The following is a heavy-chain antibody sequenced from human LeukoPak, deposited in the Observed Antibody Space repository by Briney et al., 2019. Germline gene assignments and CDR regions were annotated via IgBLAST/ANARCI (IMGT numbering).Heavy chain of an antibody. J-gene: IGHJ5*02. CDR3: ARGSKMVRGARHYNWFDP. D-gene: IGHD3-10*01. CDR2: NNHSGST. CDR1: SGSLSDYY. Sequence: NPSDTLSLTCAVYSGSLSDYYWSWIRQTTGKGLEWIGENNHSGSTNYKRSLKSRVTMSVDTSKNQLSLKLSLLTAADTAVYYCARGSKMVRGARHYNWFDPWGQGTRVTVSS. V-gene: IGHV4-34*01.